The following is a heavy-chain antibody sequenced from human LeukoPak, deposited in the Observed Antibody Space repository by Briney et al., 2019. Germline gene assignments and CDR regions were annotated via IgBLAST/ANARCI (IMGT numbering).Heavy chain of an antibody. CDR2: ISGSGSTT. D-gene: IGHD3-22*01. Sequence: QSGGSPRLSCAASGFTFSSYIVTWVRQAPGKGLEWVSSISGSGSTTYFADSVKGRFTISRDNSKNTLYLQMNSLRAEDAAVYYCAKDSTVSGSYYGMDIWGQGTTVTVSS. CDR3: AKDSTVSGSYYGMDI. V-gene: IGHV3-23*01. CDR1: GFTFSSYI. J-gene: IGHJ6*02.